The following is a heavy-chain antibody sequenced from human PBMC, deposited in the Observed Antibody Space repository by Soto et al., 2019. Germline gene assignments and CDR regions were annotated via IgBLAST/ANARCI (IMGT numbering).Heavy chain of an antibody. Sequence: GGSLRLSCAASGFTFSSYSMNWVRQAPGKGLEWVSYISSSSSTIYYADSVKGRFTTSRDNAKNSLYLQMNSLRDEDTAVYYCARDLPQWLVQRNYYYYGMDVWGQGTTVTVS. D-gene: IGHD6-19*01. CDR1: GFTFSSYS. CDR3: ARDLPQWLVQRNYYYYGMDV. CDR2: ISSSSSTI. V-gene: IGHV3-48*02. J-gene: IGHJ6*02.